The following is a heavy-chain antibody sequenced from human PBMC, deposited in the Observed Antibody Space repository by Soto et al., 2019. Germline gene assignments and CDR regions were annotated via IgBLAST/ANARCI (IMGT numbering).Heavy chain of an antibody. CDR2: INAGNGRT. D-gene: IGHD4-17*01. CDR1: GYSFPRAP. V-gene: IGHV1-3*01. CDR3: DFGNYDEWLNP. Sequence: QVQVVQSGAEVKKPGASVQVSCKASGYSFPRAPMHWVRQAPGDRPEWMGWINAGNGRTKYSQKYQGRVTFSSGTYENTSNMEMNSLTSEDTAVYYCDFGNYDEWLNPWGQETLVTVSP. J-gene: IGHJ5*02.